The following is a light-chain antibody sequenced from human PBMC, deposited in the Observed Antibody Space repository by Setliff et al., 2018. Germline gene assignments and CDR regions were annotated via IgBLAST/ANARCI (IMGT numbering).Light chain of an antibody. Sequence: EVVMTQSPATLSVSPGERATLSCRASQTISDSLAWYQQKSGQAPRLLIYDASTRATGIPVRFSGSGSGTEFTLTISSLRSEDFAVYFCQQYHNWSPHTFGGGTKVDIK. CDR3: QQYHNWSPHT. V-gene: IGKV3-15*01. CDR2: DAS. J-gene: IGKJ4*01. CDR1: QTISDS.